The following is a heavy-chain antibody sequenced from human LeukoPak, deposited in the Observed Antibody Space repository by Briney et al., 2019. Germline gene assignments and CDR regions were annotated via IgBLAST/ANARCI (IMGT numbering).Heavy chain of an antibody. CDR3: ARDRADYYDSSGYYGGPDY. D-gene: IGHD3-22*01. CDR1: GFTFSSYA. J-gene: IGHJ4*02. V-gene: IGHV3-30-3*01. Sequence: GGSLRLSCAASGFTFSSYAMHWVRQAPGKGLEWVAVISYDGSNKYYADSVKGRFTISRDNSKNTLYLQMNSLRAEDTAVYYCARDRADYYDSSGYYGGPDYWGQGTLVTVSS. CDR2: ISYDGSNK.